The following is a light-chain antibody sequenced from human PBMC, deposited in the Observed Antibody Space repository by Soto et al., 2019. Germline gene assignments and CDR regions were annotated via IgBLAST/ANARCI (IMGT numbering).Light chain of an antibody. J-gene: IGKJ5*01. CDR1: QSISSY. CDR2: AAS. V-gene: IGKV1-39*01. CDR3: QQSYSTPPIT. Sequence: DIQMTQSPSSLSASVGDRVTITCQASQSISSYLNWYQQKPGKAPKLLIYAASSLQSGVPSRFSGSGSGTDFTLTISSLQPQDFATYYCQQSYSTPPITFGHGTRLEIK.